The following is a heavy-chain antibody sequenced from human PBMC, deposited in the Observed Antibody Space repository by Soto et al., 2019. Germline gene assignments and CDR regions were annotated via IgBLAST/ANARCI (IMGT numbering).Heavy chain of an antibody. V-gene: IGHV1-69*08. Sequence: QVQLVQSGAEVKKPGSSVKVSCKASGGTFSSYTISWVRQAPGQGLEWMGRIIPILGIANYAQKFQGRVTITADKSTSTAYMELSSLRSEDTAVYYCAREKGGMTTVTTCWFDPWGQGTLVTVSS. CDR1: GGTFSSYT. CDR2: IIPILGIA. CDR3: AREKGGMTTVTTCWFDP. D-gene: IGHD4-4*01. J-gene: IGHJ5*02.